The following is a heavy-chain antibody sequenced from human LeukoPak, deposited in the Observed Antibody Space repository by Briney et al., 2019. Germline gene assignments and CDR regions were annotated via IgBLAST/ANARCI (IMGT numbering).Heavy chain of an antibody. CDR2: ISWNSGSI. Sequence: GGSLRLSCAVSGFTFSSYSMNWVRQAPGKGLEWVSGISWNSGSIGYADSVKGRFTISRDNAKNSLYLQMNSLRAEDTALYYCAKDADYGSGSYYFDYWGQGTLVTVSS. V-gene: IGHV3-9*01. CDR3: AKDADYGSGSYYFDY. D-gene: IGHD3-10*01. CDR1: GFTFSSYS. J-gene: IGHJ4*02.